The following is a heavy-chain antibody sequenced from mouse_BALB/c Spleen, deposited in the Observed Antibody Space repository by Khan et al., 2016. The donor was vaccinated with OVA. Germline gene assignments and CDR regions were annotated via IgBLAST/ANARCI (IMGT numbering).Heavy chain of an antibody. J-gene: IGHJ4*01. Sequence: EVQLQESGPGLVKPSQSLSLTCTVTGYSITSDYAWDWIRQFPGNKLEWMGYISYGGSTSYNPSLKSRISITRDTSKNQFFLQLNSVTTEDTATYYCARKNYYGYAMDYWGKGTSATVSS. D-gene: IGHD1-1*01. CDR1: GYSITSDYA. V-gene: IGHV3-2*02. CDR2: ISYGGST. CDR3: ARKNYYGYAMDY.